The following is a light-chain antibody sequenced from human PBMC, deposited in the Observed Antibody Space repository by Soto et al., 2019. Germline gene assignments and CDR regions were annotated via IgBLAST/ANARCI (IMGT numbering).Light chain of an antibody. CDR2: NNN. Sequence: QSVLTQPPSASGTPGQRVTISCSGSSSNIGSNTVNWYQQVPGTAPKLLIYNNNQRPSGVPDRFSGSKSGTSASLAISGLQFENGVVYSCPAWDTRLKGWVLGGGTKVTVL. V-gene: IGLV1-44*01. J-gene: IGLJ3*02. CDR3: PAWDTRLKGWV. CDR1: SSNIGSNT.